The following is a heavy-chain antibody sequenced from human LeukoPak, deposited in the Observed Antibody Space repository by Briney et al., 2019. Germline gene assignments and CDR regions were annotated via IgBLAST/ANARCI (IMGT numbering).Heavy chain of an antibody. D-gene: IGHD3-3*01. Sequence: PSETLSLTCTVSGDSIGSSPYYWGWIRQPPGKGLEWIGSVYRSGQTYYNPSLKSRVTISADTSKNQFSLKLNSVTAADTAVYYCARSSGYYPYYFDYWGQGTLVTVSS. CDR2: VYRSGQT. J-gene: IGHJ4*02. CDR1: GDSIGSSPYY. V-gene: IGHV4-39*07. CDR3: ARSSGYYPYYFDY.